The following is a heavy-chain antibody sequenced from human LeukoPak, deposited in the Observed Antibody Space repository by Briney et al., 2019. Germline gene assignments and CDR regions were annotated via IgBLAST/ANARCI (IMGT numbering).Heavy chain of an antibody. V-gene: IGHV4-59*01. D-gene: IGHD3-9*01. Sequence: SETLSLTCTVSGGSISSYHWSWIRQPPGKGLECIGFIYCSGSTNYNPSLKSRVTISVDTSKNQFSLKLSSVTAADTAVYYCARSKDILTGYCFDYWGQGTLVTVSS. CDR2: IYCSGST. CDR1: GGSISSYH. J-gene: IGHJ4*02. CDR3: ARSKDILTGYCFDY.